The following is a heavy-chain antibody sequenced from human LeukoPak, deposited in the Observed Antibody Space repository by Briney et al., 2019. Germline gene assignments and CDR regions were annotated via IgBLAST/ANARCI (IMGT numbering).Heavy chain of an antibody. J-gene: IGHJ4*02. CDR3: ARQDGSGINQY. V-gene: IGHV4-59*08. Sequence: SETLSLTCTVSGGSISSYYWSWIRQPPGKGLEWIGYIYHSGSTNYNPSLKSRVTISVDTSGTRFSLKLTSVTAADTAVYYCARQDGSGINQYWGQGTLVTVSS. CDR1: GGSISSYY. D-gene: IGHD3-10*01. CDR2: IYHSGST.